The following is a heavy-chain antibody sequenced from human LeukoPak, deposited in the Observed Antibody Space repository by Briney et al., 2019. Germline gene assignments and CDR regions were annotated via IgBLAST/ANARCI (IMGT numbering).Heavy chain of an antibody. CDR1: GYTFTKYD. V-gene: IGHV1-18*01. D-gene: IGHD3-10*01. CDR3: ARDYPSGSWDSDY. J-gene: IGHJ4*02. CDR2: ISGYNGNT. Sequence: ASVKVSCKASGYTFTKYDFSWVRQAPGQGLEWMGWISGYNGNTNYAQKLQGRVTMTMDTSTSTAYMELRSLRSDDTAVYYCARDYPSGSWDSDYWGQGTLVTVPS.